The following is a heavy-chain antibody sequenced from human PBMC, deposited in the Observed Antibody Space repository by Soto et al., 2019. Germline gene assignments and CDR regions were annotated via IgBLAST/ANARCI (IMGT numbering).Heavy chain of an antibody. V-gene: IGHV3-21*01. CDR1: GFIFSTYR. J-gene: IGHJ6*02. D-gene: IGHD1-7*01. CDR3: ARAGTPGYYYHAMDV. CDR2: ITWSNSFI. Sequence: PGGSLRLSCAASGFIFSTYRINWVRQAPGKGLEWISSITWSNSFIYYADSVRGRFTISRDNAKNSLYLQMNSLRVEDTAVYYCARAGTPGYYYHAMDVWGQGTTVTVSS.